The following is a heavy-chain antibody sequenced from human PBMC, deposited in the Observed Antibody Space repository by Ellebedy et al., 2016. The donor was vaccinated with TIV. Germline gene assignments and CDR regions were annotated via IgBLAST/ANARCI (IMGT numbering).Heavy chain of an antibody. J-gene: IGHJ6*02. CDR3: ARVGLGYSSSWYYYGMDV. Sequence: GESLKISCAASGFTFSSYGMHWVRQAPVKGLEWDSYISSRSSTLYYADSVKGRFTIYRDNAKNSLYLQMNSLRDEDTAVYYCARVGLGYSSSWYYYGMDVWGQGTTVTVSS. CDR2: ISSRSSTL. CDR1: GFTFSSYG. D-gene: IGHD6-13*01. V-gene: IGHV3-48*02.